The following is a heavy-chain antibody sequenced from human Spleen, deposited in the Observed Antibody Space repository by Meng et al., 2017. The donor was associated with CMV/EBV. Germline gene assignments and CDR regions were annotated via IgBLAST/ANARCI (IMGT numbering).Heavy chain of an antibody. CDR2: INPSGGST. J-gene: IGHJ5*02. V-gene: IGHV1-46*01. Sequence: ASVKVSCKASGYTFTSYYMHWVRQAPGQGLEWMGIINPSGGSTSYAQKFQGRVTMTRDTSTSTVYTELSSLRSEDTAVYYCARGRIVVVIGSPEFDPWGQGTLVTVSS. CDR3: ARGRIVVVIGSPEFDP. CDR1: GYTFTSYY. D-gene: IGHD2-21*01.